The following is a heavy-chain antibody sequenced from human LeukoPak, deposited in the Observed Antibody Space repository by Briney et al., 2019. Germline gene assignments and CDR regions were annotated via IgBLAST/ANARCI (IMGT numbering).Heavy chain of an antibody. D-gene: IGHD3-10*01. J-gene: IGHJ5*02. V-gene: IGHV3-48*02. CDR3: ARDLVYYSSGGTVDP. CDR2: ISSSSSTI. Sequence: GGSLRLSRVASGFTFSSHWMTWVRQAPGKGLEWVSYISSSSSTIYYADSVKGRFTISRDNDKNSLYLQMNSLRDEDTAVYYCARDLVYYSSGGTVDPWGQGTLVTVSS. CDR1: GFTFSSHW.